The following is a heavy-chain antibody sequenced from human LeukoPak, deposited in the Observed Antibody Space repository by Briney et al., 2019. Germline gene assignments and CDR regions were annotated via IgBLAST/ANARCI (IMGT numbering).Heavy chain of an antibody. CDR3: ARTTTMVRYRYYYYGMDV. D-gene: IGHD3-10*01. Sequence: EASVKVSCKASGYTFTSYAMHWVRQAPGQRLEWMGWINAGNGNTKYSQKFQGRVTITRDTSASTAYMELSNLRSEDTAVYYCARTTTMVRYRYYYYGMDVWGKGTTVTVSS. J-gene: IGHJ6*04. CDR1: GYTFTSYA. CDR2: INAGNGNT. V-gene: IGHV1-3*01.